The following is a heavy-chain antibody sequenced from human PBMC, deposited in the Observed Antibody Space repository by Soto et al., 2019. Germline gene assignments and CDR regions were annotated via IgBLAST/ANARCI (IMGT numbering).Heavy chain of an antibody. CDR2: ISAYNGNT. D-gene: IGHD3-3*01. CDR1: GYTFTSYG. V-gene: IGHV1-18*01. Sequence: VASVKVSCKASGYTFTSYGISWVRQAPGQGLEWMGWISAYNGNTNYAQKLQGRVTMTTDTSTSTAYMELRSLRSDDTAVYYCARDRTPGKYDFWSGYYKGEETPLGSLDAFDIWGQGTMVTVSS. CDR3: ARDRTPGKYDFWSGYYKGEETPLGSLDAFDI. J-gene: IGHJ3*02.